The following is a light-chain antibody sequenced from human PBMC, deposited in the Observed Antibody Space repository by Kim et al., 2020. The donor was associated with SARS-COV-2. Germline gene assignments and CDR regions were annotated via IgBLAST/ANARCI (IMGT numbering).Light chain of an antibody. CDR1: QSISSH. CDR2: AAS. Sequence: DIQLTQSPSSLSASVGDRVTISCRASQSISSHLNWYQQKPGKAPKLLIYAASSLQSGVPSRFSGSGSGTDFTLTISSLQREDFATYYCQQSYNTLPISFGQGTRLEIK. V-gene: IGKV1-39*01. CDR3: QQSYNTLPIS. J-gene: IGKJ5*01.